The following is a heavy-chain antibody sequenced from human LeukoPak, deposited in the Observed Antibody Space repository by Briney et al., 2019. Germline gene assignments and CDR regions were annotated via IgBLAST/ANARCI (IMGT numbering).Heavy chain of an antibody. CDR1: GFTFSAYA. Sequence: SGGSLRLSCAAPGFTFSAYAMSWVRQAPGKGLEWVSSSTGSGGTSYYADSVKGRFTISRDNSKNMLYLQMNSLRAEDTAVYFCAKVSYSGSYSRVGWFDPWGQGILVTVSS. CDR2: STGSGGTS. J-gene: IGHJ5*02. V-gene: IGHV3-23*01. CDR3: AKVSYSGSYSRVGWFDP. D-gene: IGHD1-26*01.